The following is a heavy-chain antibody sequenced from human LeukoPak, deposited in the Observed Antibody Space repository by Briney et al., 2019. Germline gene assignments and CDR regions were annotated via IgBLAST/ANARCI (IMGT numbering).Heavy chain of an antibody. CDR3: AREGLAAGPLGSYYGMDV. CDR2: IYYSGST. D-gene: IGHD6-13*01. J-gene: IGHJ6*02. V-gene: IGHV4-59*01. CDR1: GGSISSYY. Sequence: PSETLSLTCTVSGGSISSYYWSWIRQPPGKGLEWVGYIYYSGSTNYNPSLKSRVTISVDTSKNQFSLKLSSVTAADTAVYYCAREGLAAGPLGSYYGMDVRGQGTTVTVSS.